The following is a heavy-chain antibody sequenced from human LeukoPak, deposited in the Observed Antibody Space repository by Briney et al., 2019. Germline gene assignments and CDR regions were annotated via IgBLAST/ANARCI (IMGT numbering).Heavy chain of an antibody. J-gene: IGHJ4*02. Sequence: AGGSLRLSCAASGFTLSTYAMSWVRQAPGKGLEWVSAISGSGGSTYYADSVKGRFAISRDNSKNTLYLQMNSLRAEDTAVYYCAKRDSTGWQNYFDYWGQGALVTVSS. D-gene: IGHD6-19*01. CDR3: AKRDSTGWQNYFDY. V-gene: IGHV3-23*01. CDR2: ISGSGGST. CDR1: GFTLSTYA.